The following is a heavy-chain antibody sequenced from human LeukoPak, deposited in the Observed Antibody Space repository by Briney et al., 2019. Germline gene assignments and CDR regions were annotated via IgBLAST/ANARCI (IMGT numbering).Heavy chain of an antibody. D-gene: IGHD6-19*01. CDR1: GFTFSDYY. J-gene: IGHJ4*02. Sequence: GGSLRLSCAASGFTFSDYYMSWIRQAPGKGLEWVSYISSSSSYTNYADSVKGRFTISRDNAKNTLYLQMNSLRAEDTAVYYCARGGGMSSGCYGGGHFDYWGQGTLVTVSS. CDR2: ISSSSSYT. V-gene: IGHV3-11*06. CDR3: ARGGGMSSGCYGGGHFDY.